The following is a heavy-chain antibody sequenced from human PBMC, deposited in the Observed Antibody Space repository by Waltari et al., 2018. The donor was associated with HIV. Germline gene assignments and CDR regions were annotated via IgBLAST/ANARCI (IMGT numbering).Heavy chain of an antibody. CDR1: GGSISSGSYY. CDR3: ATEGGDYYDSSGPNAFDI. Sequence: QVQLQESGPGLVKPSQTLSLTCTVPGGSISSGSYYWSWIRQPAGQGLEWIGRIYTSGSTNYNPSLKSRVTISVDTSKNQFSLKLSSVTAADTAVYYCATEGGDYYDSSGPNAFDIWGQGTMVTVSS. V-gene: IGHV4-61*02. J-gene: IGHJ3*02. CDR2: IYTSGST. D-gene: IGHD3-22*01.